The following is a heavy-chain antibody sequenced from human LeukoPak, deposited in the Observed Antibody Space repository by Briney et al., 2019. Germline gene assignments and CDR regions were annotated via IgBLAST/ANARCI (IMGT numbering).Heavy chain of an antibody. V-gene: IGHV1-2*02. CDR2: SNPNSGAT. J-gene: IGHJ4*02. Sequence: ASVKVSCKASGYTFTGYYMHWVRQAPGQGLEWKGWSNPNSGATNYAQKFQGRVTMTRDTSISTAYMELSRLRSDDTAVYYCARVHYDILTGPFDYWGQGTLVTVSS. CDR3: ARVHYDILTGPFDY. D-gene: IGHD3-9*01. CDR1: GYTFTGYY.